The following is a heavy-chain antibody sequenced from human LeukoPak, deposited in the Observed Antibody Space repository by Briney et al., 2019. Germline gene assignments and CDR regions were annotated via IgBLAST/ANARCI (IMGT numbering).Heavy chain of an antibody. CDR2: FDPEDGET. D-gene: IGHD3-22*01. Sequence: ASVKVSCKVSGYTLTELSMHWVRQAPGKGLEWMGGFDPEDGETIYAQKFQGRVTMTEDTSTDTAYMELSSLRSEDTAVHYCATSNPLNYYDSSGSYFDYWGQGTLVTVSS. V-gene: IGHV1-24*01. CDR3: ATSNPLNYYDSSGSYFDY. CDR1: GYTLTELS. J-gene: IGHJ4*02.